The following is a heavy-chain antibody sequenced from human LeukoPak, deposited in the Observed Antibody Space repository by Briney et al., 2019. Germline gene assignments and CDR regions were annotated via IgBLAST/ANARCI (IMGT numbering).Heavy chain of an antibody. CDR1: GFTFRDPW. Sequence: GGSLRLSCAASGFTFRDPWMHWVRQVPGKGLLWVSRINSDGTDISHADSVKGRFTISRDNAKNTLYLQMNSLRAEDTAVYYCVRDIVGAFAYWGQGTLVTVSS. V-gene: IGHV3-74*01. D-gene: IGHD1-26*01. J-gene: IGHJ4*02. CDR3: VRDIVGAFAY. CDR2: INSDGTDI.